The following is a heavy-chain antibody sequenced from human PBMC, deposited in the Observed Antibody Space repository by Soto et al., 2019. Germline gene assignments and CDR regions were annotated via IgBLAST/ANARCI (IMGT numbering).Heavy chain of an antibody. Sequence: GASVKVSCKASGGTFSSYAISWVRQAPGQGLEWMGGIIPIFGTANYAQKFQGRVTITADESTSTAYMELSSLRSEDTAVYYCARVSRRGGVVIYPWFDPWGQGTLVTVSS. CDR1: GGTFSSYA. V-gene: IGHV1-69*13. CDR2: IIPIFGTA. CDR3: ARVSRRGGVVIYPWFDP. J-gene: IGHJ5*02. D-gene: IGHD3-3*01.